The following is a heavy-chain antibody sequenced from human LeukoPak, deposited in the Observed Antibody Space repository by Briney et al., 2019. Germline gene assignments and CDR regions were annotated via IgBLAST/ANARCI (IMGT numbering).Heavy chain of an antibody. D-gene: IGHD3-10*01. CDR3: TTYGSGRKFDY. CDR2: IESKTDGGTT. CDR1: GYSISSDYY. Sequence: ETLSLTCTVSGYSISSDYYWGWIRQPPGKGLEWVGRIESKTDGGTTDYAAPVKGRFTISRDDSTNTLYLQMNSLKSEDTAVYYCTTYGSGRKFDYWGQGILVTVSS. V-gene: IGHV3-15*04. J-gene: IGHJ4*02.